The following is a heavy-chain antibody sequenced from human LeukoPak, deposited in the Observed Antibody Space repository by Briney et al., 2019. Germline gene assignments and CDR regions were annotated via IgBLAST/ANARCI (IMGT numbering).Heavy chain of an antibody. D-gene: IGHD6-19*01. CDR1: GGSISSSSYY. V-gene: IGHV4-39*07. CDR2: IYYSGST. J-gene: IGHJ4*02. CDR3: ARDLVTAVAGTSTPKPPLDDY. Sequence: SETLSLTCTVSGGSISSSSYYWGWIRQPPGKGLEWIGSIYYSGSTYYNPSLKSRVTISVDTSKNQFSLKLSSVTAADTAVYYCARDLVTAVAGTSTPKPPLDDYWGQGTLVTVSS.